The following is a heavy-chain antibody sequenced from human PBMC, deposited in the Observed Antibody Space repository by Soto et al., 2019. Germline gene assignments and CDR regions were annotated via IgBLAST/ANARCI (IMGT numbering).Heavy chain of an antibody. CDR1: GGSISSGDYY. V-gene: IGHV4-30-4*01. CDR2: IYYSGST. Sequence: QVQLQESGPGLVKPSQTLSLTCTVSGGSISSGDYYWSWIRQPPGKGLEWIGYIYYSGSTYYNPSLKSRVTISVDTSKNPFSLKLSSVTAADTAVYYCARDKTQNYYYYGMDVWGQGTTVTVSS. J-gene: IGHJ6*02. CDR3: ARDKTQNYYYYGMDV.